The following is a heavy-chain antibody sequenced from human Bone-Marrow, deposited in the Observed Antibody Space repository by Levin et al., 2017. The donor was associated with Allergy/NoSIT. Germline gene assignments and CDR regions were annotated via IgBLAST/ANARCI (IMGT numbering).Heavy chain of an antibody. CDR2: ISYDGSNK. CDR1: GFTFSSSA. D-gene: IGHD1-1*01. Sequence: GESLKISCAASGFTFSSSAMHWVRQAAGKGLEWVALISYDGSNKYYSDSVKGRFTISRDNSKNTLYLQMNSLRAEDTALYYCARDQGLDERAFDIWGRGTMVTVSS. J-gene: IGHJ3*02. CDR3: ARDQGLDERAFDI. V-gene: IGHV3-30-3*01.